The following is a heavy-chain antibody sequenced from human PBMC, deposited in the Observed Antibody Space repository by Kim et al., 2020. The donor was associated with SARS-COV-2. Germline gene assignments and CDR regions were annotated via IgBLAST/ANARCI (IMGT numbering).Heavy chain of an antibody. CDR1: GGSISSGGYY. CDR3: ARTPITMIVVVDAFDI. Sequence: SETLSLTCTVSGGSISSGGYYWSWIRQHPGKGLEGIGYIYYSGSTYYNPSLKSRVTISVDTSKNQFSLKLSSVTAADTAVYYCARTPITMIVVVDAFDIWGQGTMVTVSS. J-gene: IGHJ3*02. V-gene: IGHV4-31*03. CDR2: IYYSGST. D-gene: IGHD3-22*01.